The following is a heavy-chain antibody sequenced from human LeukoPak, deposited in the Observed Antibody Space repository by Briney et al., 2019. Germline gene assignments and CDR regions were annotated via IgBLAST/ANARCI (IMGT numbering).Heavy chain of an antibody. V-gene: IGHV4-30-4*08. D-gene: IGHD3-22*01. CDR3: ARLYYYDSSGYRRFFDY. CDR1: GGSISSGDYY. CDR2: IYYSGST. Sequence: SQTLSLTCTVSGGSISSGDYYWSWLRQPPGKGLEWIGYIYYSGSTYYNPSLKSRVTISVDASKNQFSLKLSSVTAADTAVYYCARLYYYDSSGYRRFFDYWGQGTLVTVSS. J-gene: IGHJ4*02.